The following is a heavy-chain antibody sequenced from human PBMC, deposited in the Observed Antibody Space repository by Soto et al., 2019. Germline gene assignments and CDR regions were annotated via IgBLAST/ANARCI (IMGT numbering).Heavy chain of an antibody. CDR1: GYSFTNYG. CDR2: ISAFNGNT. D-gene: IGHD6-19*01. V-gene: IGHV1-18*01. Sequence: QDQLLQSGAEVKKPGASVTVSCKASGYSFTNYGITWVRQAPGQGLEWMGWISAFNGNTHYAQKLQGRVTMTTDASTSTAYMQLRSLRSDDTAVYYCARDRGVAPPVAGNTHSYYYMDGWGKGTTVTVSS. J-gene: IGHJ6*03. CDR3: ARDRGVAPPVAGNTHSYYYMDG.